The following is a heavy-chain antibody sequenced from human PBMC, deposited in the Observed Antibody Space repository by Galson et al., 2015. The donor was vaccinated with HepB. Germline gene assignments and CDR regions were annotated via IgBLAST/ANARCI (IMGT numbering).Heavy chain of an antibody. D-gene: IGHD3-16*01. Sequence: SLRLSCAASGFTFSNSGMHWVRQAPGKGLEWVAVVWSDGYKKYYADSVQGRFTISRDNSKNTLFLQMDSLRAEDTAVYYCAKDAYRSSYYLDFWGQGTVVTVSS. CDR2: VWSDGYKK. V-gene: IGHV3-33*06. CDR1: GFTFSNSG. J-gene: IGHJ4*02. CDR3: AKDAYRSSYYLDF.